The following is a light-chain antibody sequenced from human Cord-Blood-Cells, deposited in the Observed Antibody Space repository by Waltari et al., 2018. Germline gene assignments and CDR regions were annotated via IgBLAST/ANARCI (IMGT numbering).Light chain of an antibody. V-gene: IGLV3-25*03. CDR1: ALPKQY. J-gene: IGLJ2*01. CDR3: QSADSSGTYVV. CDR2: KDS. Sequence: SGDALPKQYAYWYQQKQGQAPVLGIYKDSERPSGIPERFSGSTSGTTVTLTISGVQAEDEADYYCQSADSSGTYVVFGGGTKLTVL.